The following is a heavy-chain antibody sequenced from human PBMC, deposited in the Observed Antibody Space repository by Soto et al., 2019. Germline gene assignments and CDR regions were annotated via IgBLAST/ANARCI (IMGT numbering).Heavy chain of an antibody. J-gene: IGHJ4*02. V-gene: IGHV4-34*01. CDR1: GGPFSGYY. CDR2: INHSGST. Sequence: SETLSLTCAVYGGPFSGYYWSWIRQPPGKGLEWIGEINHSGSTNYNPSLKSRVTISVDTSKNQFSLKLSSVTAADTAVYYCARRPSLSIAAAGTLDYWGQGTLVTVSS. D-gene: IGHD6-13*01. CDR3: ARRPSLSIAAAGTLDY.